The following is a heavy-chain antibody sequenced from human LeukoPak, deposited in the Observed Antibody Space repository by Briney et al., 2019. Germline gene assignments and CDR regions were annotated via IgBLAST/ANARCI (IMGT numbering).Heavy chain of an antibody. D-gene: IGHD2-15*01. CDR3: ARDRYCSGGSCYQGGRAPPDY. Sequence: PSETLSLTCTVSGGSISSSSYYWGWIRQPPGKGLEWIGSIYYSGSTYYNPSLKSRVTISVDTSKNQFSLKLSSVTAADTAVYYCARDRYCSGGSCYQGGRAPPDYWGQGTLVTVSS. V-gene: IGHV4-39*02. CDR1: GGSISSSSYY. J-gene: IGHJ4*02. CDR2: IYYSGST.